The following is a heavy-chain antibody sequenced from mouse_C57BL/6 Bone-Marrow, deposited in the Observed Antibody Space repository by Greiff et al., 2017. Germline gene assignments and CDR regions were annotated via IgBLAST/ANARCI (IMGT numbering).Heavy chain of an antibody. CDR3: ARWYYGYYYAMDY. V-gene: IGHV1-52*01. Sequence: VQLQQPGAELVRPGSSVKLSCKASGYTFTSYWMHWVKQRPIQGLEWIGNIDPSDSETHYNQQLKDKATLTVDKSSSTAYMQLSSLSSDDSAVYYCARWYYGYYYAMDYWGQGTSVTVSS. CDR2: IDPSDSET. D-gene: IGHD1-1*01. CDR1: GYTFTSYW. J-gene: IGHJ4*01.